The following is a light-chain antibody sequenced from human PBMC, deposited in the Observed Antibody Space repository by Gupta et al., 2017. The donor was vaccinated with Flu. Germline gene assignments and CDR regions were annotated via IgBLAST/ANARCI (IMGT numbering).Light chain of an antibody. Sequence: PSSLSASVGDRVTITCRASQSISSYLNWYQQKPGKAPKLLIYAASSLQSGVPSRFSGSGSGTDFTLTISSLQPEDFATYYCQQSYSTRITFGQGTRLEIK. CDR3: QQSYSTRIT. CDR2: AAS. CDR1: QSISSY. J-gene: IGKJ5*01. V-gene: IGKV1-39*01.